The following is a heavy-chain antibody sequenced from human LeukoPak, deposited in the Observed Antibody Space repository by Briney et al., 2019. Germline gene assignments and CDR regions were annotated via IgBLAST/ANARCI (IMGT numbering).Heavy chain of an antibody. Sequence: GGSLRLSCAASGFTFSSYSMNWVRQAPGKGLEWVSSISSSSYIYYADSVKGRFTISRDNAKNSLYLQMNSLRVEDTAVYYCARPRGNVEMATNPFDYWGQGTLVTVSS. CDR2: ISSSSYI. CDR3: ARPRGNVEMATNPFDY. CDR1: GFTFSSYS. V-gene: IGHV3-21*01. D-gene: IGHD5-24*01. J-gene: IGHJ4*02.